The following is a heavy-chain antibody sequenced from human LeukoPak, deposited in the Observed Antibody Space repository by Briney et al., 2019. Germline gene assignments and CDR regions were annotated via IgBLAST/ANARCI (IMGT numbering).Heavy chain of an antibody. CDR1: GGSISSHY. CDR2: IYYSGST. V-gene: IGHV4-59*11. Sequence: SETLSLTCTVSGGSISSHYWSWIRQPPGKGLEWIGYIYYSGSTNYNPSLKSRVTISVDTSKNQFSLKLSSVTAADTAVYYCARTNYYDSSGYRYYYYYYMDVWGKGTTVTVSS. J-gene: IGHJ6*03. D-gene: IGHD3-22*01. CDR3: ARTNYYDSSGYRYYYYYYMDV.